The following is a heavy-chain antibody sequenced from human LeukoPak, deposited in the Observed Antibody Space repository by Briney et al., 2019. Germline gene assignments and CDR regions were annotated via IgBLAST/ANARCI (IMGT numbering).Heavy chain of an antibody. Sequence: QSGGSLRLSCAASGFTFSSYWMHWVRQAPGKGLVWVSRINSDGSSTSYADSVKGRFTISRDNAKNTLYLQMNSLRAEDTAVYYCARAPGYGAAYYFDYWGQGTLVTVSS. CDR2: INSDGSST. J-gene: IGHJ4*02. D-gene: IGHD1-1*01. CDR3: ARAPGYGAAYYFDY. V-gene: IGHV3-74*01. CDR1: GFTFSSYW.